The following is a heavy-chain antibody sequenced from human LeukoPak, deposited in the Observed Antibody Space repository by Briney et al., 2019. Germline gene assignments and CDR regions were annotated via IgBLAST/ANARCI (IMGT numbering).Heavy chain of an antibody. CDR1: GYTFTSYA. CDR2: INAGNGNT. CDR3: ARSMVRGDYGKNYLYYYYGMDV. V-gene: IGHV1-3*01. J-gene: IGHJ6*04. Sequence: ASVTVSCTASGYTFTSYAMHWVRQAPGQRLEWMGWINAGNGNTKYSQKFQGRVTITRDTSASTAYMELSSLRSEDTAVYYCARSMVRGDYGKNYLYYYYGMDVWGKGTTVTVSS. D-gene: IGHD3-10*01.